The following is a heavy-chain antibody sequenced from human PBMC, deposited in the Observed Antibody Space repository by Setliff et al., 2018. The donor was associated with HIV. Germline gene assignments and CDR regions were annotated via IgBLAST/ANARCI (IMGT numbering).Heavy chain of an antibody. J-gene: IGHJ6*03. CDR3: AKTIRGYISGDYMDV. D-gene: IGHD5-18*01. V-gene: IGHV4-59*11. CDR2: VFYTGGT. Sequence: SETLSLTCTISGGSITSHYWSWIRQPPGKGLEWIGYVFYTGGTNYRPSLRGRVTISVDTSKNHFSLKLSSVTAADTAVYYCAKTIRGYISGDYMDVRGKGTTVTVSS. CDR1: GGSITSHY.